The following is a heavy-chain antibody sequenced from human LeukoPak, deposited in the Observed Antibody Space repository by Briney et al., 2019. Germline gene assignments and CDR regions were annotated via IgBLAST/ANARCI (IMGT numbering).Heavy chain of an antibody. CDR2: LNSDGSDI. Sequence: GGSLRLSCAASRFTLSSYTMNWVRQAPGKGLEWVSSLNSDGSDIYYADSVKGRFTISRDNAKNSLYLQMNSLTAEDTAVYYCTSGFWGQGTLVTVSS. V-gene: IGHV3-21*01. CDR1: RFTLSSYT. CDR3: TSGF. J-gene: IGHJ4*02. D-gene: IGHD5-12*01.